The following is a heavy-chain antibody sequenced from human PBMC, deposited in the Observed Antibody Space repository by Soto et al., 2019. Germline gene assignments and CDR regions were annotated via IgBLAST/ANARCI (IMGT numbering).Heavy chain of an antibody. V-gene: IGHV4-31*03. J-gene: IGHJ5*01. CDR1: GGSVTSGGYY. D-gene: IGHD7-27*01. CDR3: TSHWGPPVTHGYDS. Sequence: QVQLQESGPGLVRPSQTLSLTCTVSGGSVTSGGYYWSWIRHCPGKGLEWIGYIYSSGDTNYNPSLNSRVAMSVDTSKNQSSLQLTSVTVADTAIYYCTSHWGPPVTHGYDSWGQGILVNVSS. CDR2: IYSSGDT.